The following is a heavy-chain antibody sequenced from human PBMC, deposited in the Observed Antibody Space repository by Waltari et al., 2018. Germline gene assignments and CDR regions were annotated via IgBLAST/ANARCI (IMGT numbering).Heavy chain of an antibody. J-gene: IGHJ6*02. D-gene: IGHD6-13*01. CDR2: INHSGST. Sequence: QVQLQQWGAGLLKPSETLSLTCAVYGGSFSGYYWSWIRQPPGTGQEWIGEINHSGSTNYNPSLKSRVTISVDTSKNQFSLKLSSVTAADTAVYYCARGKVGIAAAGISYYYYGMDVWGQGTTVTVSS. CDR3: ARGKVGIAAAGISYYYYGMDV. CDR1: GGSFSGYY. V-gene: IGHV4-34*01.